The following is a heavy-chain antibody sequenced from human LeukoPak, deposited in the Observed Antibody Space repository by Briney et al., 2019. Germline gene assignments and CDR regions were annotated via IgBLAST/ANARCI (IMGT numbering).Heavy chain of an antibody. V-gene: IGHV4-34*01. D-gene: IGHD2-8*02. CDR2: INHSGST. CDR3: ARLGGGVEYYYHYYGMDV. CDR1: GGSFSGYY. Sequence: SETLSLTCAVYGGSFSGYYWSWIRQPPGKGLEWIGEINHSGSTNYNPSLKSRVTISVDTSKDQFSLRLSSVTAADTAVYYCARLGGGVEYYYHYYGMDVWGQGTTVTVSS. J-gene: IGHJ6*02.